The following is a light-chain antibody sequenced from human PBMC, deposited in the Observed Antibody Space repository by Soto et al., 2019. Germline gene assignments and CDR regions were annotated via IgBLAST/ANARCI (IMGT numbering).Light chain of an antibody. Sequence: QSALTQPASVSGSPGQSITMSCTGSSSDIGTYNFVSWHQQHAGKAPRLILYEVSNRPSGVSSRFSGSKSRNSASLTISGLQPEDEAHYFCSSYAATSTLVFGGGTKLTVL. CDR2: EVS. CDR1: SSDIGTYNF. CDR3: SSYAATSTLV. V-gene: IGLV2-14*01. J-gene: IGLJ3*02.